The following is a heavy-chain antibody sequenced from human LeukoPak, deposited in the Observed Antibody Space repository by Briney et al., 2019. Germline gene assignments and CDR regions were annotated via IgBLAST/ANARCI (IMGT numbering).Heavy chain of an antibody. J-gene: IGHJ5*02. CDR1: GGSITNYF. CDR2: IFYSGTT. Sequence: PSETLSLTCTVSGGSITNYFWSWIRQPPGKGLEWIGYIFYSGTTNYNPSLKSRVTISVDTSKNQFSLKLTSVTAADTAVYYCARHDNYHEFGRGFDPWGQGTLVTVSS. V-gene: IGHV4-59*08. CDR3: ARHDNYHEFGRGFDP. D-gene: IGHD5-24*01.